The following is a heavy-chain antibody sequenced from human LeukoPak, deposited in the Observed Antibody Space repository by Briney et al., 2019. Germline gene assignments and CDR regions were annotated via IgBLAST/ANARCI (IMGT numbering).Heavy chain of an antibody. Sequence: TGGSLRLSCAASGFTFSSYGMSWVRQAPGKGLEWVSAISGSGGSTYYADSVKGRFTISRDNSKNTLYLQMNSLRAEDTAVYYCAKHYSSGSAPTTVTTSGFDYWGQGTLVTVSS. CDR3: AKHYSSGSAPTTVTTSGFDY. CDR2: ISGSGGST. J-gene: IGHJ4*02. CDR1: GFTFSSYG. V-gene: IGHV3-23*01. D-gene: IGHD4-17*01.